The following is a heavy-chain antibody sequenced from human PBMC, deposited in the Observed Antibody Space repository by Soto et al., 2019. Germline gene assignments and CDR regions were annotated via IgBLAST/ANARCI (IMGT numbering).Heavy chain of an antibody. CDR1: GFTFSSYS. CDR2: ISSANTYI. Sequence: GSLRLSCVASGFTFSSYSVNWVRQAPGMGLEWVSSISSANTYIYYADSVKGRFTISRDNAKNSLFLQMSSLRAEDTAVYYCTTVTTQYYFDYWGQGTLVTVSS. J-gene: IGHJ4*02. V-gene: IGHV3-21*04. D-gene: IGHD4-17*01. CDR3: TTVTTQYYFDY.